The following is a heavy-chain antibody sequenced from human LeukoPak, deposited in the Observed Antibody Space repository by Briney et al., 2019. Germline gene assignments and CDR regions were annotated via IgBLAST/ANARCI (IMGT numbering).Heavy chain of an antibody. CDR3: AKDIGQLLNNWFDP. V-gene: IGHV3-9*01. CDR1: GFTFDDYA. J-gene: IGHJ5*02. Sequence: GGSLRLSCAASGFTFDDYAMHWVRQAPGKGLEWVSGISWNSGRIGYADSVKGRFTISRDNAKNSLYLQMNSLRPEDTALYYCAKDIGQLLNNWFDPWGQGTLVTLSS. CDR2: ISWNSGRI. D-gene: IGHD2-2*01.